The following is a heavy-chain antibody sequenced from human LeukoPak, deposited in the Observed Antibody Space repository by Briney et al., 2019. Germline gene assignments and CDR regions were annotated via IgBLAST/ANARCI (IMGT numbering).Heavy chain of an antibody. CDR1: GYTFTGYY. Sequence: ASVKVSCKASGYTFTGYYMHWVRQAPGQGLEWMGWINPNSGGTNYAQKFQGRVTMTRDTSISTAYMELSRLRSDDTAVYYCARNNCSSTSCYPHYYYYYMDVWGKGTTVTVSS. J-gene: IGHJ6*03. D-gene: IGHD2-2*01. V-gene: IGHV1-2*02. CDR3: ARNNCSSTSCYPHYYYYYMDV. CDR2: INPNSGGT.